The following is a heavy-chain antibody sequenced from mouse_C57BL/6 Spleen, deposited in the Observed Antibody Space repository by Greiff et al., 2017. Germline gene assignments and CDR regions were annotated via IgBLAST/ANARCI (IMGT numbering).Heavy chain of an antibody. D-gene: IGHD2-4*01. J-gene: IGHJ3*01. CDR3: ASYDYDDGGFAY. Sequence: VQLQQPGPELVKPGASVKISCKASGYTFTDYYMNWVKQSHGQSLEWIGDINPNNGGTSYNQKFKGKATLTVDKSSSTAYMELRSLTSEDSAVYYCASYDYDDGGFAYWGQGTLVTVSA. CDR1: GYTFTDYY. CDR2: INPNNGGT. V-gene: IGHV1-26*01.